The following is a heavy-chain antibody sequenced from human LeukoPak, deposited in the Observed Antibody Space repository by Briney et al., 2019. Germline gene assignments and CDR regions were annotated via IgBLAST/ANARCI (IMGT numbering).Heavy chain of an antibody. CDR1: GGSISSYY. V-gene: IGHV4-59*08. J-gene: IGHJ5*02. CDR3: ARHRAVRAARPGWFDP. D-gene: IGHD6-6*01. CDR2: IYYSGST. Sequence: SETLSLTCPVSGGSISSYYWSWIRQPPGKGLEWIGYIYYSGSTTYNPSLKSRFSISVNTSKTQFSLKLSSVTAADTAVYYCARHRAVRAARPGWFDPWGQGTLVTVSS.